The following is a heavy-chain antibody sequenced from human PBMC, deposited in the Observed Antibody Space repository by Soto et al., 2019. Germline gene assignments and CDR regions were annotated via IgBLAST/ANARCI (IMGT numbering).Heavy chain of an antibody. CDR3: AKDLGDSSGYYYNY. V-gene: IGHV3-23*01. Sequence: EVQLLESGGGLVQPGGSLRLSCAASGFTFSSYAMSWVRQAPGKGLEWVSAISGSGGSTYYADSVKGRFTISRDNSKNTLYLQMNSLRAEETAVYYCAKDLGDSSGYYYNYWGQGTLVTVSS. J-gene: IGHJ4*02. CDR2: ISGSGGST. CDR1: GFTFSSYA. D-gene: IGHD3-22*01.